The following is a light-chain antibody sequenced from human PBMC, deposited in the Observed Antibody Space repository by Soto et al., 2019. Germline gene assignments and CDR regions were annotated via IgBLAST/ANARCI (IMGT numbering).Light chain of an antibody. V-gene: IGKV3-15*01. J-gene: IGKJ1*01. CDR3: QQYDQWWT. CDR2: GAS. Sequence: TQSPSSLAASVGDRVTITCRASQDISSSYLAWYQLKPGQAPRLLIYGASIRATGIPARFGGSGSGTDYTLTISSLQSEDFGVYFCQQYDQWWTFGQGTKVDIK. CDR1: QDISSSY.